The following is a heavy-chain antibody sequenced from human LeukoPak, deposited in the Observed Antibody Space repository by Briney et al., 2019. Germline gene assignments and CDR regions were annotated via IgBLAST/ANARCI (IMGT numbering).Heavy chain of an antibody. V-gene: IGHV6-1*01. D-gene: IGHD1-26*01. CDR1: GDSVSSNSAT. Sequence: SQTLSLTCAIPGDSVSSNSATWSWIRQSPSRGLEWLGRTYYRSKWFNDYAVSVKSRITINPDTSKNQLSLQLNSVTPEDTAVCYCARGSGSSYAFDIWDQGTMVTVSS. CDR2: TYYRSKWFN. J-gene: IGHJ3*02. CDR3: ARGSGSSYAFDI.